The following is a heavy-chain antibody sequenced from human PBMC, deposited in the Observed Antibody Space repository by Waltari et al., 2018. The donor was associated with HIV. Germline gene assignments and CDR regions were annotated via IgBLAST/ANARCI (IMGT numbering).Heavy chain of an antibody. Sequence: QVQLQESGPGLVKPSETLSLTCNVSADTLNNYYLSWIRQSPAKGLGWIGYIYYTGTSNYTPSPSLKSRVTMSLDTSKTQFSLKLTSVSAADTAVYYCARTVGTSISGVITYNWFDSWGQGTLVTVSS. V-gene: IGHV4-59*01. CDR2: IYYTGTS. CDR3: ARTVGTSISGVITYNWFDS. D-gene: IGHD3-3*01. J-gene: IGHJ5*01. CDR1: ADTLNNYY.